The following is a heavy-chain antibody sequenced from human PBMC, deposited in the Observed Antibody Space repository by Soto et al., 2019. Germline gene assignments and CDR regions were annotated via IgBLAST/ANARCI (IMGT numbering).Heavy chain of an antibody. CDR3: ARDSREFQIDY. CDR2: IYYSGST. J-gene: IGHJ4*02. Sequence: PSETLSLTCTVSGGSISSGGYYWSWIRQHPGKGLEWIGYIYYSGSTYYNPSLKSRVTISVDTSKNQFSLKLSSVTAADTAVYYCARDSREFQIDYWGQGTLVTVSS. D-gene: IGHD3-10*01. V-gene: IGHV4-31*03. CDR1: GGSISSGGYY.